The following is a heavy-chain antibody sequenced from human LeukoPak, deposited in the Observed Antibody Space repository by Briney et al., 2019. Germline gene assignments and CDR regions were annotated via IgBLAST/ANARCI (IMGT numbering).Heavy chain of an antibody. Sequence: GASLRLSCAASGFTFSSYAMSWVRQAPGKGLEWVSAISGSGGSTYYADSVKGRFTISRDNSKNTLYLQMNSLRAEDTAVYYCARDLSSIVVVITSLGYWGQGTLVTVSS. V-gene: IGHV3-23*01. CDR3: ARDLSSIVVVITSLGY. CDR1: GFTFSSYA. CDR2: ISGSGGST. J-gene: IGHJ4*02. D-gene: IGHD3-22*01.